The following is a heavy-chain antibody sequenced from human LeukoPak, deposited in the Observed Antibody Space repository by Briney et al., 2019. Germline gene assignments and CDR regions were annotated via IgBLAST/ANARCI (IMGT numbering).Heavy chain of an antibody. CDR1: RGPLRENY. D-gene: IGHD3-3*01. J-gene: IGHJ4*02. V-gene: IGHV4-34*01. CDR3: AILQFLSGGYYAFDS. Sequence: SETLSLTCNVSRGPLRENYWSWIRQSPGKAREWSAENNHRGNNNHNPSLKTRVPISGDTSKKQFSQRLSCVTPADASVLYCAILQFLSGGYYAFDSWGQGSQVSVSS. CDR2: NNHRGNN.